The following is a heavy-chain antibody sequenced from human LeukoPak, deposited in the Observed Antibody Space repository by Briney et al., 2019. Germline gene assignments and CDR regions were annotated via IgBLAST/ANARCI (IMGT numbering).Heavy chain of an antibody. CDR2: ISSSSSYI. J-gene: IGHJ4*02. CDR3: AREKITGDNFDY. Sequence: PGGSLRLSCAASGFTFSSYSMNWVRQAPGKGLEWVSSISSSSSYIYYADSVKGRFTISRDNAKSSLYLQMNSLRAEDTAVYYCAREKITGDNFDYWGQGTLVTVSS. V-gene: IGHV3-21*01. D-gene: IGHD1-20*01. CDR1: GFTFSSYS.